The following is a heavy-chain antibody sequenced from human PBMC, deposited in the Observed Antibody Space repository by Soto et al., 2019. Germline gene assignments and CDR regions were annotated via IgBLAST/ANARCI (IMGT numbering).Heavy chain of an antibody. CDR3: AKEKVPRSYYHYGLDV. V-gene: IGHV3-30*18. Sequence: HPGGSLRLSCXSSGFTFRSYGMHWVRQAPGKGLEGVAVISYDGSNKYYADSVKGRITISRDNSKNTLYLQMNSLRAEDTAVYYCAKEKVPRSYYHYGLDVWGHGTKVTVSS. CDR2: ISYDGSNK. J-gene: IGHJ6*02. CDR1: GFTFRSYG.